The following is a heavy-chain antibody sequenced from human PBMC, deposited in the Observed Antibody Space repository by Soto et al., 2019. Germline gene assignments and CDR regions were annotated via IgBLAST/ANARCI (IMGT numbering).Heavy chain of an antibody. D-gene: IGHD5-12*01. CDR2: IYYSGST. V-gene: IGHV4-59*01. CDR3: ARDRGVYEALFDY. Sequence: SETLSLTCTVSGGSISSYYWSWIRQPPGKGLEWIGYIYYSGSTNYNPSLKSRVTISVDTSKNQFSLKLSSVTAADTAVYYCARDRGVYEALFDYWGQGTLVTVSS. J-gene: IGHJ4*02. CDR1: GGSISSYY.